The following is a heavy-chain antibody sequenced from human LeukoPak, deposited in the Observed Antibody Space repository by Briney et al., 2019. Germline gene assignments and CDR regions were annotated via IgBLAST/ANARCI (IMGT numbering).Heavy chain of an antibody. Sequence: PGGSLGLSCAASGFTFSSYGMHWVRQAPGKGLEWVAVISYDGSNKYYADSVKGRFTISRDNSKNTLYLQMNSLRAEDTAVYYCAKESSGWYVGYYFDYWGQGTLVTVSS. CDR1: GFTFSSYG. D-gene: IGHD6-19*01. CDR2: ISYDGSNK. V-gene: IGHV3-30*18. CDR3: AKESSGWYVGYYFDY. J-gene: IGHJ4*02.